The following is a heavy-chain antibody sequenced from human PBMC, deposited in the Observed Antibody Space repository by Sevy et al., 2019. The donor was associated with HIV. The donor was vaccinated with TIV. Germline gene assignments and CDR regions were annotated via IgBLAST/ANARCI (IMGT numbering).Heavy chain of an antibody. J-gene: IGHJ4*02. CDR3: AKDSAGIVVVVAALDY. Sequence: GGSLRLSCAASGFTFSSYAMSWVHQAPGKGLEWVSAISGSGGSTYYADSVKGRFTISRDNSKNTLYLQMNSLRAEDTAVYYCAKDSAGIVVVVAALDYWGQGTLVTVSS. CDR1: GFTFSSYA. V-gene: IGHV3-23*01. CDR2: ISGSGGST. D-gene: IGHD2-15*01.